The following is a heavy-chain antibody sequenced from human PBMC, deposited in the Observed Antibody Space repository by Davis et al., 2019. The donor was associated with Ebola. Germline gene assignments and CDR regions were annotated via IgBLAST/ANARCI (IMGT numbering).Heavy chain of an antibody. CDR2: IIPIFGTA. Sequence: SVNVSCTASGHTFTSYGISWVRQAPGQGLEWMGGIIPIFGTANYAQKFQGRVTITADESTSTAYMELSSLRSEDTAVYYCARYYDFWSGYSYWGQGTLVTVSS. CDR1: GHTFTSYG. D-gene: IGHD3-3*01. J-gene: IGHJ4*02. CDR3: ARYYDFWSGYSY. V-gene: IGHV1-69*01.